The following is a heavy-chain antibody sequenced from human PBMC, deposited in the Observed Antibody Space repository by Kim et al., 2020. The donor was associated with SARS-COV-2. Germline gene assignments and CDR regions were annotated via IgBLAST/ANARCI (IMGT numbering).Heavy chain of an antibody. D-gene: IGHD3-22*01. V-gene: IGHV3-15*01. J-gene: IGHJ4*02. CDR3: TTDPYYYDSSGYPPLLY. CDR2: IKSKTDGGTT. Sequence: GGSLRLSCAASGFTFSNAWMSWVRQAPGKGLEWVGRIKSKTDGGTTDYAAPVKGRFTISRDDSKNTLYLQMNSLKTEDTAVYYCTTDPYYYDSSGYPPLLYWGQGTLVTVSS. CDR1: GFTFSNAW.